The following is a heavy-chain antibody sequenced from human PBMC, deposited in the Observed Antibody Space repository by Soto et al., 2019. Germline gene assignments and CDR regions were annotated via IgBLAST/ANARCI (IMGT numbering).Heavy chain of an antibody. CDR1: GGSVRSNNW. J-gene: IGHJ6*02. V-gene: IGHV4-4*02. Sequence: PSETLSLTCAGSGGSVRSNNWWFSVRRPPGKGLEWIGEIHHRESTNLNPSLKSRVTISVDRSKNEFSLKVKSVTDADTAVYYCGCRVEDISYDYYGMDVWGQGTTVTVSS. D-gene: IGHD2-15*01. CDR3: GCRVEDISYDYYGMDV. CDR2: IHHREST.